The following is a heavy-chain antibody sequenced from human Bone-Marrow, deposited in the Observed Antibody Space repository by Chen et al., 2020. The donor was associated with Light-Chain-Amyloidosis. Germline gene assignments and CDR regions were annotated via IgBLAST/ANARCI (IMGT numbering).Heavy chain of an antibody. D-gene: IGHD1-26*01. Sequence: QVQLQQWGAGLLKPSETMSLTCAVYGGSFSGYYWSWIRQPPGKGLEWIGEINHSGSTNYNPSLKSRLTISVDTSKKQLSLKLSSVTAADTAVYYCATHTVFGATIWGQGAPVTVSS. J-gene: IGHJ4*02. CDR2: INHSGST. CDR3: ATHTVFGATI. V-gene: IGHV4-34*01. CDR1: GGSFSGYY.